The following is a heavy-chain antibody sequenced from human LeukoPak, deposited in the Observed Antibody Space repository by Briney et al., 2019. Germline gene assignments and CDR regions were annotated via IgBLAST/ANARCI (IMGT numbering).Heavy chain of an antibody. Sequence: GGSLGLSCAASGFNFSSYSMNWVRQAPGKGLEWVSSISSSSSFRYYADSVKGGFTISRDNAKNSLYLQMNSLRAEDTAVYYCARESSGYFYWGQGTLVTVSS. V-gene: IGHV3-21*01. CDR3: ARESSGYFY. CDR2: ISSSSSFR. J-gene: IGHJ4*02. CDR1: GFNFSSYS. D-gene: IGHD3-22*01.